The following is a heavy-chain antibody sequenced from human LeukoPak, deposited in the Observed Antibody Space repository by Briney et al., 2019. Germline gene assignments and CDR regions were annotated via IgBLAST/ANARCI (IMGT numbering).Heavy chain of an antibody. D-gene: IGHD2-21*02. J-gene: IGHJ5*02. V-gene: IGHV3-74*01. CDR3: VRDLRQCIGGACYA. CDR2: ISSDGSST. CDR1: GFTFSSHW. Sequence: GGSLRLSCAASGFTFSSHWMYWVRQAPGKGLVWVLRISSDGSSTNYADSVKGRFTISRDNAKNTLYLQMNSLRAEDTAVFYCVRDLRQCIGGACYAWGQGTLVTVSS.